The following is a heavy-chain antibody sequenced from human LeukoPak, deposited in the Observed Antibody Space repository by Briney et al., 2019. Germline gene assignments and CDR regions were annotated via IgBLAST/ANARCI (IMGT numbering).Heavy chain of an antibody. CDR1: GYTSTSYD. V-gene: IGHV1-8*01. CDR2: MNPNSGNT. CDR3: ARLDYDFWSGYYETLYYFDY. Sequence: ASVKVSCKASGYTSTSYDINWVRQATGQGLEWMGWMNPNSGNTGYAQKFQGRVTMTRNTSISTAYMELSSLRSEDTAVYYCARLDYDFWSGYYETLYYFDYWGQGTLVTVSS. D-gene: IGHD3-3*01. J-gene: IGHJ4*02.